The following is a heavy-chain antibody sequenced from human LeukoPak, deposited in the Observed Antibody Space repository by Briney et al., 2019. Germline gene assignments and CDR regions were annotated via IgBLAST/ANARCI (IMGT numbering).Heavy chain of an antibody. CDR1: GFTFSSYA. CDR2: ISYDGSNK. CDR3: ARQYSGSYSSAFDI. D-gene: IGHD1-26*01. V-gene: IGHV3-30-3*01. J-gene: IGHJ3*02. Sequence: PGGSLRLSCAASGFTFSSYAMHWVRQAPGKGLEWVAVISYDGSNKYYADAVKGRFTISRDNSKNTLYLQMNSLRAEDTAVYYCARQYSGSYSSAFDIWGQGTMVTVSS.